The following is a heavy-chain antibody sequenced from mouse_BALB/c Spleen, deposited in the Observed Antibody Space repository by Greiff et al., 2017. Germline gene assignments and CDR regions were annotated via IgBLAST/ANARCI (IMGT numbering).Heavy chain of an antibody. D-gene: IGHD4-1*01. V-gene: IGHV1-7*01. CDR2: INPSTGYT. CDR3: AKTGTGYYYAMDY. J-gene: IGHJ4*01. Sequence: QVQLQQSGAELAKPGASVKMSCKASGYTFTSYWMHWVKQRPGQGLEWIGYINPSTGYTEYNQKFKDKATLTADKSSSTAYMQLSSLTSEDSAVYYCAKTGTGYYYAMDYWGQGTSVTVSS. CDR1: GYTFTSYW.